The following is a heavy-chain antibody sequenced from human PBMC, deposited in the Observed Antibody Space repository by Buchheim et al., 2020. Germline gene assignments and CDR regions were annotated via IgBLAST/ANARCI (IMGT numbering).Heavy chain of an antibody. CDR2: TSNDGRNT. CDR3: AKDKAAPADHYFDY. CDR1: GFTFSSYA. Sequence: QVQLVESGGGVVQPGRSLRLSCAASGFTFSSYAMHWVRQAPGKGLEWVTVTSNDGRNTHYADSVRGRFTISRDNSKNTLFLQMNSLRPEDTAVYYCAKDKAAPADHYFDYWGQGTL. D-gene: IGHD2-2*01. V-gene: IGHV3-30*18. J-gene: IGHJ4*02.